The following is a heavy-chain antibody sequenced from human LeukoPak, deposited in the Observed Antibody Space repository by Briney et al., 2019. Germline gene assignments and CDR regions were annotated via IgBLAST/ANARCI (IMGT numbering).Heavy chain of an antibody. V-gene: IGHV4-31*03. CDR2: IYYSGST. Sequence: SETLSLTCTVSGGSISSGGCYWSWIRQHPGKGLEWIGYIYYSGSTYYNPSLKSRVTISVDTSKNQFSLKLSSVTAADTAVYYCARDWPHPYYDILTGSYYYGMDVWGQGTTVTVSS. J-gene: IGHJ6*02. CDR1: GGSISSGGCY. D-gene: IGHD3-9*01. CDR3: ARDWPHPYYDILTGSYYYGMDV.